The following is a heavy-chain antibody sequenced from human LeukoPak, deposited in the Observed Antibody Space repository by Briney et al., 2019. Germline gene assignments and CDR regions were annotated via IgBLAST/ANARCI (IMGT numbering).Heavy chain of an antibody. CDR1: GYTFTSYY. D-gene: IGHD6-13*01. J-gene: IGHJ1*01. V-gene: IGHV1-46*01. CDR3: ARGVPSSWSGDEYFQH. CDR2: INPSGGST. Sequence: ASVKVSCKASGYTFTSYYMHWVRQAPGQGLEWMGIINPSGGSTSYAQKFQGRVTMTRDTSTSTVYMELSSLKSEDTAVYYCARGVPSSWSGDEYFQHWGQGTLVTVSS.